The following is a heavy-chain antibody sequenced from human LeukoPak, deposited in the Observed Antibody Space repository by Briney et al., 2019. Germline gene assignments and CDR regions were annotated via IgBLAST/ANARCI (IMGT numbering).Heavy chain of an antibody. CDR2: INHSGST. D-gene: IGHD1-1*01. V-gene: IGHV4-34*01. Sequence: NPSETLSLTCAVYGGSFSGYYWSWIRQPPEKGLEWIGEINHSGSTNYNPSLKSRVTISVDTSKNQFSLKLSSVTAADTAVYYCARGERSPLPTTNFDYWGQGTLVTVSS. CDR3: ARGERSPLPTTNFDY. J-gene: IGHJ4*02. CDR1: GGSFSGYY.